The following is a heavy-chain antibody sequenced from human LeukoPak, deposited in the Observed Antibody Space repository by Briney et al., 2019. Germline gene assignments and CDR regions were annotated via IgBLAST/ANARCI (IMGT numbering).Heavy chain of an antibody. CDR1: GGSISSYY. CDR3: ARRTHDGRSHHYFDY. Sequence: KSSETLSLTCTVSGGSISSYYWTWIRQPPGKGLEWIGYIYYSGSTAYNPSLKSRVTISVDTSKNQFSLRVTSVTAADTAVYYCARRTHDGRSHHYFDYWGQGTLVTVSS. D-gene: IGHD2-15*01. CDR2: IYYSGST. V-gene: IGHV4-59*08. J-gene: IGHJ4*02.